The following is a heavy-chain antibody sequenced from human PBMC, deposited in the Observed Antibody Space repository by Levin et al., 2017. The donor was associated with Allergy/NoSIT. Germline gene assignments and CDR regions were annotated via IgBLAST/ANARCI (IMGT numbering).Heavy chain of an antibody. CDR2: IIPIFGTA. V-gene: IGHV1-69*06. Sequence: GASVKVSCKASGGTFSSYAISWVRQAPGQGLEWMGGIIPIFGTANYAQKFQGRVTITADKSTSTAYMELSSLRSEDTAVYYCARDRYYDFWSGYFDYWGQGTLVTVSS. CDR1: GGTFSSYA. J-gene: IGHJ4*02. D-gene: IGHD3-3*01. CDR3: ARDRYYDFWSGYFDY.